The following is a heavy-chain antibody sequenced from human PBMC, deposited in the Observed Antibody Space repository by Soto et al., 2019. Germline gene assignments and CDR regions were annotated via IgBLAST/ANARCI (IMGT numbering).Heavy chain of an antibody. J-gene: IGHJ5*02. V-gene: IGHV1-69*01. CDR1: GVTFSSFA. Sequence: QVQLVQSGAEVKQPGSSVKVSCQASGVTFSSFAISWVRQAPGQGLEWMGGIIPSFRTPNYSQNFQGRVTITADESTSSVYIELSRLRSENTAVYYCARSTGSGFRPGTHRFNWFDPWGQGTLVTVSS. CDR2: IIPSFRTP. CDR3: ARSTGSGFRPGTHRFNWFDP. D-gene: IGHD5-12*01.